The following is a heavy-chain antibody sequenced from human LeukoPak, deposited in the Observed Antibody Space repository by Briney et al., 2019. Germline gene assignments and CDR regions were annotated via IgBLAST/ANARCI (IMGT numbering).Heavy chain of an antibody. CDR1: GGSFSGYY. CDR3: ARWLLYSDAFDI. CDR2: INHSGST. D-gene: IGHD5-12*01. J-gene: IGHJ3*02. Sequence: SETLSLTCAVYGGSFSGYYWSWIRQPPGKGLEWIGEINHSGSTNYNPSLKSRVTISVDTSKNQFSLKLSSVTAADTAVYYCARWLLYSDAFDIWGQGTMVTVSS. V-gene: IGHV4-34*01.